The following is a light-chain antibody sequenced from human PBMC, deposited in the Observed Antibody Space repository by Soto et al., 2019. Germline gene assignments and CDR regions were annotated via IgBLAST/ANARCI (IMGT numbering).Light chain of an antibody. J-gene: IGKJ1*01. CDR1: QSVRRN. V-gene: IGKV3-11*01. Sequence: ETVLTQSPATLSLSPGERATLSCRASQSVRRNLAWYQQKPGQAPRLLIYDASNRATGIPGRFSGSGSGTDFTLTISSLEPEDFAVYYCQHRSNWPWTFGQGTKVEIK. CDR2: DAS. CDR3: QHRSNWPWT.